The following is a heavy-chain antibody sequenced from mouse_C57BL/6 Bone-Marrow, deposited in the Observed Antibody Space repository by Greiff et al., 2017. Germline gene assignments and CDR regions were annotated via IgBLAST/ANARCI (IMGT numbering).Heavy chain of an antibody. CDR1: GFTFSSYG. CDR2: ISTGGSYT. D-gene: IGHD1-1*01. J-gene: IGHJ3*01. CDR3: ASPRYYYGSWFAD. Sequence: EVQLVESGGDLVKPGGSLKLSCAASGFTFSSYGMSWVRQTPDKRLEWVATISTGGSYTYYPDSVKGRFTISRDKATNTLYLQMSSLKSEDTAMYYCASPRYYYGSWFADWGQGTLVTVSA. V-gene: IGHV5-6*01.